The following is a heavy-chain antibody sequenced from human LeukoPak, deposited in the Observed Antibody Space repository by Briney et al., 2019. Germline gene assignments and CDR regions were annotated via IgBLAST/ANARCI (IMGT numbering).Heavy chain of an antibody. CDR1: GGSINSYY. D-gene: IGHD6-13*01. Sequence: PSETLSLTCTVSGGSINSYYWSWIRQPPGKGLEWIGEINHSGSTNYNPSLKSRVTISIDTSKNQFSLKLSSVTAADTALYYCARGPGTWYYYWGQGTLVTVSS. J-gene: IGHJ4*02. V-gene: IGHV4-34*01. CDR3: ARGPGTWYYY. CDR2: INHSGST.